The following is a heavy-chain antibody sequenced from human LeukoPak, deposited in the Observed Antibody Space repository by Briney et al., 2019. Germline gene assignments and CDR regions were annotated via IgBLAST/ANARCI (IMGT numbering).Heavy chain of an antibody. CDR3: ERGGMIVDY. V-gene: IGHV4-59*01. D-gene: IGHD3-22*01. Sequence: PSETLSLTGTVSDGSISGYYWRWIRQPPGKGLEGSGYIYYSGSTNDNPSLKSRVTISVDTSKTQFSLKLSSVTAADTAVYYCERGGMIVDYWGQGTLVTVSS. CDR1: DGSISGYY. CDR2: IYYSGST. J-gene: IGHJ4*02.